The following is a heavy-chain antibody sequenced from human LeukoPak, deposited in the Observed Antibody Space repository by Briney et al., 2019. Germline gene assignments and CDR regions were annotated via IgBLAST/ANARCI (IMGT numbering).Heavy chain of an antibody. CDR2: ISYDGSNK. V-gene: IGHV3-30*18. D-gene: IGHD2-21*02. CDR1: GLTFSGYG. J-gene: IGHJ4*02. Sequence: PGGSLRLSCAASGLTFSGYGMHWVRQAPGKGLEWVAVISYDGSNKYYADSVKGRFTISRDNSKNTLYLQMNSLRAEDTAVYYCAKASSYCGGDCSDGYFDYWGQGTLVTVSS. CDR3: AKASSYCGGDCSDGYFDY.